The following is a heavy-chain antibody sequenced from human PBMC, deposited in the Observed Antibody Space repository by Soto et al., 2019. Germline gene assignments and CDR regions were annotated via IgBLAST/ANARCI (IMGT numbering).Heavy chain of an antibody. Sequence: SETLSLTCSVSGGSVTSGSYYWSWLRQPPGKGLESIGYISNSGTTRYNPSLKSRVTISMDTSKNQFSLMLTSVTAADTAVYYCARGRIAAAGTRWFDPWGQGTLVTVSS. V-gene: IGHV4-61*01. D-gene: IGHD6-13*01. CDR3: ARGRIAAAGTRWFDP. CDR2: ISNSGTT. J-gene: IGHJ5*02. CDR1: GGSVTSGSYY.